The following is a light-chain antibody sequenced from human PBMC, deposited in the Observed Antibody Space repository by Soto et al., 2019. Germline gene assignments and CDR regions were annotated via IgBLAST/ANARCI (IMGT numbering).Light chain of an antibody. Sequence: EIVLTQSPGTLSLSPGERATLSCRASQSVSSSYLAWYQQKPGQAPRLLIYGASSRATGIRDRFSGRGSGTDFTLTIPSLEPEDFAVYYCQQYGSSLYTLGQGTKLEIK. CDR2: GAS. J-gene: IGKJ2*01. CDR1: QSVSSSY. CDR3: QQYGSSLYT. V-gene: IGKV3-20*01.